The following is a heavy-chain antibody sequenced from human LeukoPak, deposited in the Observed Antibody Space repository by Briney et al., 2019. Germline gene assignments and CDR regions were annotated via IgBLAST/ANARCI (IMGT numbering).Heavy chain of an antibody. J-gene: IGHJ4*02. V-gene: IGHV4-59*12. D-gene: IGHD3-10*01. CDR3: ARTLYYYGSGSYLYYFDY. CDR2: IYYSGST. Sequence: SETLSLTCTVSGGSIRSYYWSWIRQLPGKGLEWIGYIYYSGSTNYNPSLKSRVTISVDTSKNQVSLKLSSVTAADTAVYYCARTLYYYGSGSYLYYFDYWGQGTLVTVSS. CDR1: GGSIRSYY.